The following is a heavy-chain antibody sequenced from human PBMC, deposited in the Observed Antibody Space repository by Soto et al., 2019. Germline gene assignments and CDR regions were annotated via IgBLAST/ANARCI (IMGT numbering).Heavy chain of an antibody. CDR2: IKQDGSEK. CDR3: AKDPNGDYVGAFDS. CDR1: GFTFSSYW. V-gene: IGHV3-7*03. D-gene: IGHD4-17*01. J-gene: IGHJ4*02. Sequence: GGSLGLSCAASGFTFSSYWVSWVRQAPGKGLEWVANIKQDGSEKHYVDSVKGRFTISRDNSKNMLYLQLSSLRAEDTAIYFCAKDPNGDYVGAFDSWGQGSLVTVSS.